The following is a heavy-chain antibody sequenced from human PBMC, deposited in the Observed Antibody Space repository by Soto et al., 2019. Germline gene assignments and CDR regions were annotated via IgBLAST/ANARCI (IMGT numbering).Heavy chain of an antibody. V-gene: IGHV3-30-3*01. D-gene: IGHD3-3*01. Sequence: GGSLRLSCAASGFTFSSYAIHWVRQAPGKGLEWVALISYDGSNKYYADSVKGRFTISRDNSKNTLYLQMNSLRAEDTAVYYCARHKRDLRFLEWSYYFDYWGQGTLVTVPS. CDR2: ISYDGSNK. CDR1: GFTFSSYA. CDR3: ARHKRDLRFLEWSYYFDY. J-gene: IGHJ4*02.